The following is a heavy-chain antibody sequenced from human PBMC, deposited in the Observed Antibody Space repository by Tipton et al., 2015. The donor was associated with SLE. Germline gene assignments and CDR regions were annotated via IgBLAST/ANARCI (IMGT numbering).Heavy chain of an antibody. CDR3: ARVPRTFYYDYSGHFDY. V-gene: IGHV4-31*11. CDR2: IYYTMSA. CDR1: GVSFSGYY. J-gene: IGHJ4*02. D-gene: IGHD3-22*01. Sequence: TLSLTCAVYGVSFSGYYWSWIRQHPGKGLGWIGYIYYTMSAYYNPSLKSRVIISLDTSKNHFSLKLSSVTAADTAVYYCARVPRTFYYDYSGHFDYWGPGTLVTVSS.